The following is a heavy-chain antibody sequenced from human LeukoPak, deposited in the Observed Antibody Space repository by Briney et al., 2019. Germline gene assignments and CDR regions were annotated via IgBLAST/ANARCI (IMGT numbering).Heavy chain of an antibody. D-gene: IGHD5-18*01. CDR1: DGSFSGYY. CDR2: INYSGST. CDR3: ASRDTATGLD. J-gene: IGHJ4*02. Sequence: SETLSLTCAVKDGSFSGYYWSWIRQPPGKGLEWIGEINYSGSTNYNPSLKSRVTISVDTSKNQFSLKLSSVIAADTAVYYCASRDTATGLDWGQGTLVTVSS. V-gene: IGHV4-34*01.